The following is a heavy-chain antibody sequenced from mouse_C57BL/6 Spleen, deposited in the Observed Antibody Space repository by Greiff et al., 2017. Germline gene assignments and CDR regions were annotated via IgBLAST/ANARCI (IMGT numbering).Heavy chain of an antibody. D-gene: IGHD1-1*01. CDR2: IDPNSGGT. V-gene: IGHV1-72*01. J-gene: IGHJ2*01. Sequence: QVQLQQSGAELVKPGASVKLSCKASGYTFTSYWMHWVKQRPGRGLEWIGRIDPNSGGTKSNEKFKSKATLTVDKPSSTAYMQLSSLTSEDSAVYYCARGYYGSSRGDYFDYWGQGTTLTVSS. CDR3: ARGYYGSSRGDYFDY. CDR1: GYTFTSYW.